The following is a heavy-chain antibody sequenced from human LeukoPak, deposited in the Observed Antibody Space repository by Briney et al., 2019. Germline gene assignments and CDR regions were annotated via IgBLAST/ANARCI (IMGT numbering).Heavy chain of an antibody. CDR1: GFSFISYW. J-gene: IGHJ3*02. V-gene: IGHV3-74*01. CDR3: APSSGYYQGI. D-gene: IGHD3-22*01. Sequence: GGSLRLSCAASGFSFISYWMYWARHAPGKGLVWVSRINSDGTITIYAESVKGRFTISRDNAKNTLYLQMNSLRAEDTAVYYCAPSSGYYQGIWGQGTMVSVSS. CDR2: INSDGTIT.